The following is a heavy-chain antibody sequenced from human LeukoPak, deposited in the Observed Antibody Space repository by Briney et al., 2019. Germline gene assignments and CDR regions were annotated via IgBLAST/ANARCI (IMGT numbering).Heavy chain of an antibody. CDR2: ISYDGSNK. J-gene: IGHJ5*02. V-gene: IGHV3-30*04. CDR1: GFTFSSYA. CDR3: ARVMEDMIVVVITPNWFDP. D-gene: IGHD3-22*01. Sequence: GGSLRLSRAASGFTFSSYAMHWVCQAPGKGLEWVAVISYDGSNKYYADSVKGRFTISRDNSKNTLYLQMNSLRAEDTAVYYCARVMEDMIVVVITPNWFDPWGQGTLVTVSS.